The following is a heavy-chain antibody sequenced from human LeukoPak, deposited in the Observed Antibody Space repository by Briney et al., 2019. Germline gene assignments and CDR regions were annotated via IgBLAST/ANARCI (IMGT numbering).Heavy chain of an antibody. V-gene: IGHV3-23*01. D-gene: IGHD1-26*01. J-gene: IGHJ4*02. CDR3: AKQWVDC. CDR2: ISEGGENT. CDR1: GFTFNNYA. Sequence: GGSLRLSCAASGFTFNNYAMNWVRQAPGKGLEWVSSISEGGENTHYANSVKGQFTISRDNSQSTLFLQMTSLGAEDTAVYYCAKQWVDCWGQGTLVTVSS.